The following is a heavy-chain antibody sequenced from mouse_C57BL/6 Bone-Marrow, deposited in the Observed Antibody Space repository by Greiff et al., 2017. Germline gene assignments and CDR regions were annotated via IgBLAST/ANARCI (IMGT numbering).Heavy chain of an antibody. CDR1: GFTFSSYA. V-gene: IGHV5-4*01. J-gene: IGHJ3*01. CDR3: ARDRLGGFAY. Sequence: EVQLVESGGGLVKPGGSLKLSCAASGFTFSSYAMSWVRQTPEKRLALVATISDGGSYTYYPANVKGRFTISRDNAKNNLYLEMSHLKAEDTAMYYCARDRLGGFAYGGQGTLVTVSA. CDR2: ISDGGSYT.